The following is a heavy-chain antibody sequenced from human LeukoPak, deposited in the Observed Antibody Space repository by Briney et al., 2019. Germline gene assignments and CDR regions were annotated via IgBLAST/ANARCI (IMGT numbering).Heavy chain of an antibody. CDR1: GYKFSNHW. CDR3: ARRNVYDYYFDY. V-gene: IGHV5-51*01. Sequence: GESLKISCRGSGYKFSNHWIGWVRQVPGKGLEWMGIIYPGDSDTRYSPSFQGQVTISADKSISTAYLQWSSLKASDTAMYFCARRNVYDYYFDYWGQGTLVTVSS. CDR2: IYPGDSDT. D-gene: IGHD5/OR15-5a*01. J-gene: IGHJ4*02.